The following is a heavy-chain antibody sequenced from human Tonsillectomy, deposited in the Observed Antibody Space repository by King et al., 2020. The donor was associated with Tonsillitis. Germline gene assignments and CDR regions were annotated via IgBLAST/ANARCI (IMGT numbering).Heavy chain of an antibody. CDR1: GDSIRSGGYY. D-gene: IGHD4-11*01. CDR2: INYSGTS. J-gene: IGHJ2*01. V-gene: IGHV4-31*03. CDR3: ASADYKIYWYFEL. Sequence: QLQESGPGLVKPSQTLSLTCTVSGDSIRSGGYYWTWIRQHPGKGLEWIGYINYSGTSDYNPSLKSRATISLDTSKKQFSLSLTSVTAADTAVYYCASADYKIYWYFELWGRGTPITVSS.